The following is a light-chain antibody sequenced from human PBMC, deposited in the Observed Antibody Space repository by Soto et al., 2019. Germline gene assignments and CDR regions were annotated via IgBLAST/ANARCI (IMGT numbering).Light chain of an antibody. CDR2: AAS. CDR3: QHTYSTPPYT. Sequence: DLQMTQSPSSLSASVGDRVTITCRASQSISSYLNWYQQRPGKAPKLLIYAASSLHSGVPSRFTGSGSGTDFTLTINGLQPEDFATYYCQHTYSTPPYTFGQGTKLEIK. J-gene: IGKJ2*01. V-gene: IGKV1-39*01. CDR1: QSISSY.